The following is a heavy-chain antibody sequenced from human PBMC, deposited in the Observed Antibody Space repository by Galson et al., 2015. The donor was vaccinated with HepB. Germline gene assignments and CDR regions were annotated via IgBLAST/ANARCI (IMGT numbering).Heavy chain of an antibody. CDR2: ISGSGGST. D-gene: IGHD5-12*01. V-gene: IGHV3-23*01. Sequence: SLRLSCAASGFTFSSYAMSWVRQAPGKGLEWVSAISGSGGSTYYADSVKGRFTISRDNSKNTLYLQMNSLRAEDTAVYYCATLPIGKDIVATIAIYWGQGTLVTVSS. J-gene: IGHJ4*02. CDR1: GFTFSSYA. CDR3: ATLPIGKDIVATIAIY.